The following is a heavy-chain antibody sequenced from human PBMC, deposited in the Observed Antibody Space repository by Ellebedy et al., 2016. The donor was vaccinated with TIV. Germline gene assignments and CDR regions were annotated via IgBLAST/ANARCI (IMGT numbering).Heavy chain of an antibody. CDR3: AKSRGMSTGAFDV. V-gene: IGHV3-23*01. D-gene: IGHD4-17*01. CDR2: ST. J-gene: IGHJ3*01. Sequence: STYYADSVKGRFTISRDNSKNTLYLQMNSLRAEDTAVYYCAKSRGMSTGAFDVWGQGTMVTVSS.